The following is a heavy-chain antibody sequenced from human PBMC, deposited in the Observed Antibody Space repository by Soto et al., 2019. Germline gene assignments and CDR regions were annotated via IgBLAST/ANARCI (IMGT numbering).Heavy chain of an antibody. CDR2: ISYDGSNK. Sequence: QVQLVESGGGVVQPGRSLRLSCAASGCTFSSYGMHWVRQAPGKGLEWVAVISYDGSNKYYADSVKGRFTISRDNSKNTLYLQMNSLRAEDTAVYYCARGRLGYWGQGTLVTVSS. V-gene: IGHV3-30*03. J-gene: IGHJ4*02. CDR3: ARGRLGY. CDR1: GCTFSSYG.